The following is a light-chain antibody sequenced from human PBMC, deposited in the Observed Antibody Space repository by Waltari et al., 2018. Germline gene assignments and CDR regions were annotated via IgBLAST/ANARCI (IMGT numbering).Light chain of an antibody. J-gene: IGLJ3*02. V-gene: IGLV2-14*01. CDR1: SSYVGGYNY. Sequence: QSALTQPASVSGSPGQSLTISCPGTSSYVGGYNYVSWYQHHPGKAPKLMIYEVSNRPSGVSNRFSGSKSGNTASLTISGLQAEDEAHYYCSSYTSSISWVFGGGTKLTVL. CDR2: EVS. CDR3: SSYTSSISWV.